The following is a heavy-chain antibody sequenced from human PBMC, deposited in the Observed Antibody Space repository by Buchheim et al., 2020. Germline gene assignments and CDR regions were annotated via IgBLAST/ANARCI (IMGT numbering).Heavy chain of an antibody. CDR3: ARQYYYDSSGYSDS. D-gene: IGHD3-22*01. V-gene: IGHV5-51*01. Sequence: EVQLVQSGAEVKKPGESLKISCKGFGYTFTSYWIGWVRQMPGKGLEWMGIIYPADSDTRYSPSFQGQVTISVDKAISTAYPQWSGLKTSDTAMYYCARQYYYDSSGYSDSWGQGTL. CDR1: GYTFTSYW. CDR2: IYPADSDT. J-gene: IGHJ5*01.